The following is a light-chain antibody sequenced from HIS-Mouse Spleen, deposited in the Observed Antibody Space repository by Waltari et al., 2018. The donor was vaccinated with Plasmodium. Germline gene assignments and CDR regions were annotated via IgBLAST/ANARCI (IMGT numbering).Light chain of an antibody. CDR3: YSTDSSGNHRV. CDR1: ALPKKY. Sequence: SYELTQPPSVSVSPGQTARITCSGDALPKKYAYWYQQKSGQAPVLVIYEASKRPSGIPERFSGSSSGTMATLTISGAQVEDEADDYCYSTDSSGNHRVFGGGTKLTVL. J-gene: IGLJ3*02. V-gene: IGLV3-10*01. CDR2: EAS.